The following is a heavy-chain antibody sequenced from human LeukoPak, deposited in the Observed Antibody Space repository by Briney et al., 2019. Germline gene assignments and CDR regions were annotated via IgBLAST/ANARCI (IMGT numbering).Heavy chain of an antibody. CDR2: IIPIFGTA. V-gene: IGHV1-69*13. Sequence: GASVKVSCKXSGGTFSSYAISWVRQAPGQGLERMGGIIPIFGTANYSQKFQGRVTITADESTNTAYMELSSLRSEDTAVYYCASNLEMAAITLYYFDYWGQGTLVTVSS. CDR1: GGTFSSYA. D-gene: IGHD5-24*01. J-gene: IGHJ4*02. CDR3: ASNLEMAAITLYYFDY.